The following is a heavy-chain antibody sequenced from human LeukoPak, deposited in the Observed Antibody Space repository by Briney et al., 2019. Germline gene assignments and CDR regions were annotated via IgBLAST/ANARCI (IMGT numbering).Heavy chain of an antibody. V-gene: IGHV4-34*01. CDR2: INHSGST. J-gene: IGHJ4*02. Sequence: SETLSLTCAVYGGSFSGYYWSWIRQPPGKGLEWIGEINHSGSTNYNPSLKSRVTMSVETSKNQFSLKLSSVTAADTAVYYCARQRTPGDIVVVPAAPFDYWGQGTLVTVSS. CDR3: ARQRTPGDIVVVPAAPFDY. CDR1: GGSFSGYY. D-gene: IGHD2-2*01.